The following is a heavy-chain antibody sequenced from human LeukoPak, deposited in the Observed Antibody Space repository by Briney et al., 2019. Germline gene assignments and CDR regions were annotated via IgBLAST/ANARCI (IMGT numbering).Heavy chain of an antibody. CDR2: ISSSSDSI. D-gene: IGHD6-6*01. CDR1: GFTFGSYP. Sequence: GGSLRLSCAASGFTFGSYPMSWVRQAPGKGLECVSYISSSSDSINYADSVKGRFTISRDNAKSSLYLQMNSLRAEDTAVYWCARGIMSSSTYDYWGQGTLATVSS. CDR3: ARGIMSSSTYDY. J-gene: IGHJ4*02. V-gene: IGHV3-48*04.